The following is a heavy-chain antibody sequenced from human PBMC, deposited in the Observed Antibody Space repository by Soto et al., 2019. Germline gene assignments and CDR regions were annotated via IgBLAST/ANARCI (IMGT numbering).Heavy chain of an antibody. D-gene: IGHD2-15*01. V-gene: IGHV3-30*18. CDR2: ISYDGSNK. J-gene: IGHJ3*02. CDR1: GFTFSSYG. Sequence: GGSLRRSCAASGFTFSSYGMHWVRHAPGKGLAWVSVISYDGSNKYYADSVKGRFTISRDNSKNTLYLQMNSLRAEDTAVYYCAKGVVADAPVAAPVGFSDAFDIWGQGTMVTVSS. CDR3: AKGVVADAPVAAPVGFSDAFDI.